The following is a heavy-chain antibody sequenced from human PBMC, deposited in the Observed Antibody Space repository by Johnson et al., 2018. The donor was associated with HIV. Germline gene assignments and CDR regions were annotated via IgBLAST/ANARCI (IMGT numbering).Heavy chain of an antibody. CDR2: ISYDGSNK. CDR1: GFTFSSYG. D-gene: IGHD1-26*01. J-gene: IGHJ3*02. Sequence: QVQLVESGGGVVQPGRSLRLSCAASGFTFSSYGMHWVRQAPGKGLEWVAVISYDGSNKYYADSVKGRFTISRDNSKNTLYLQMNSLRAEDTAGSYCAKDRGYGGGPHDAFDIWGQGTMVTVSS. CDR3: AKDRGYGGGPHDAFDI. V-gene: IGHV3-30*18.